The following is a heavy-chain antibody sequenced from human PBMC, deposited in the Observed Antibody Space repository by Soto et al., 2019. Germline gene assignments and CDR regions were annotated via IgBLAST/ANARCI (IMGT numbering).Heavy chain of an antibody. CDR3: VIETGSRSSYFHY. CDR1: GFTFSSYA. J-gene: IGHJ4*02. D-gene: IGHD6-6*01. V-gene: IGHV3-30-3*01. CDR2: ISYDGSNK. Sequence: GGSLRLCCAASGFTFSSYAMHWVRQAPGKGLEWVAVISYDGSNKYYADSVKGRFTISRDNSKNTLYLQMNSLRAEDTAVYYCVIETGSRSSYFHYSDPGTLGT.